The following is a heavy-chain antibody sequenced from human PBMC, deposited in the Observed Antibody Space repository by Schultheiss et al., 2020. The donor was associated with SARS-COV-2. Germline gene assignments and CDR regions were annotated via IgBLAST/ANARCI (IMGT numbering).Heavy chain of an antibody. J-gene: IGHJ4*02. D-gene: IGHD6-19*01. V-gene: IGHV3-7*03. CDR1: GFTFSSYW. Sequence: GESLKISCAASGFTFSSYWMSWVRQAPGKGLEWVANIKQDGSEKYYVDSVKGRFTISRDNAKNSLYLQMNSLRAEDTAVYYCARFSNGWDYWGQGTLVTVSS. CDR3: ARFSNGWDY. CDR2: IKQDGSEK.